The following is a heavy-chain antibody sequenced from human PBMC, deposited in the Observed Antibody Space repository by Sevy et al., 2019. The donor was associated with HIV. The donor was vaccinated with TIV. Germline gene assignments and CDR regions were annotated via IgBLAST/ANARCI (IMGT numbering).Heavy chain of an antibody. CDR3: AKGDEPATDYADYVPNGFDI. CDR1: GFTFRIYG. V-gene: IGHV3-23*01. Sequence: GGSLRLSCAASGFTFRIYGMGWVRQAPGKGLEWVSSISGPGALTYYADSVKGRFTISRDNSKNTLFLQMNSLRAEDTALYFCAKGDEPATDYADYVPNGFDIWGQGTMVTVSS. CDR2: ISGPGALT. D-gene: IGHD4-17*01. J-gene: IGHJ3*02.